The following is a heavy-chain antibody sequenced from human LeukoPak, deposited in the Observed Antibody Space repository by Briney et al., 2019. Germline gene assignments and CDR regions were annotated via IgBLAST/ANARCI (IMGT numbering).Heavy chain of an antibody. V-gene: IGHV3-11*01. J-gene: IGHJ4*02. CDR3: VRTIVVVNYFDY. D-gene: IGHD3-22*01. CDR2: ISSSGSTI. CDR1: GFTFSDYY. Sequence: GGSLRLSRAASGFTFSDYYMSWIRQAPGKGLEWVSYISSSGSTIYYADSVKGRFTISRDNAKNSLYLQMNSLRAEDTAVYYCVRTIVVVNYFDYWGQGTLVTVSS.